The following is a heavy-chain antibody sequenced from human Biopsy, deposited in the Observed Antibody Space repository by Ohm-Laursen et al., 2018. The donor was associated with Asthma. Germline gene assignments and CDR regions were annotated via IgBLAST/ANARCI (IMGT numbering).Heavy chain of an antibody. D-gene: IGHD3-3*01. V-gene: IGHV3-30*03. CDR2: ISFDGSNK. Sequence: SLRLSCAASGFSFSRYGMHWVRQAPGKGLEWVAVISFDGSNKYYADSVKGRSTISRDNSKNTLYLQMNSLRAEDTAVYYCARGAYYDFWSGYSRPIPGYYGMDVWGHGTTVTVSS. CDR3: ARGAYYDFWSGYSRPIPGYYGMDV. J-gene: IGHJ6*02. CDR1: GFSFSRYG.